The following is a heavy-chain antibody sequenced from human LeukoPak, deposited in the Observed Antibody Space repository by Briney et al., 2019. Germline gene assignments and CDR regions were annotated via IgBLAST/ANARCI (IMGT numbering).Heavy chain of an antibody. CDR1: GFTFSSYS. CDR2: ISSSSSYI. D-gene: IGHD1-26*01. CDR3: ARGTRIVGAYDAFDI. J-gene: IGHJ3*02. V-gene: IGHV3-21*01. Sequence: GGSLRLSCAASGFTFSSYSMNWVRQAPGKGLEWVSSISSSSSYIYYADSAKGRFTISRDNAKNSLYLQVNSLRAEDTAVYYCARGTRIVGAYDAFDIWGQGTMVTVSS.